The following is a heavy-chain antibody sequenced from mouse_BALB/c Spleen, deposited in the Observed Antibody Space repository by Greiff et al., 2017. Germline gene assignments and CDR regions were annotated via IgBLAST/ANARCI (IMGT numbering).Heavy chain of an antibody. CDR3: AREDDYMFAY. CDR2: ISYDGSN. CDR1: GYSITSGYY. Sequence: EVQLVESGPGLVKPSQSLSLTCSVTGYSITSGYYWNWIRQFPGNKLEWMGYISYDGSNNYNPSLKNRISITRDTSKNQFFLKLNSVTTEDTATYYCAREDDYMFAYWGQGTLVTVSA. J-gene: IGHJ3*01. V-gene: IGHV3-6*02. D-gene: IGHD2-4*01.